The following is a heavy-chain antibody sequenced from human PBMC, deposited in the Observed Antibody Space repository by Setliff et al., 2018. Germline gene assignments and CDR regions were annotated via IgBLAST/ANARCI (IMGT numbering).Heavy chain of an antibody. Sequence: ASVKVSCKASGYTFTSYGISWVRQAPGQGLEWMGWINTNTGNPTYAQGFTGRFVSSLDTSVSTAYLQISSLKAEDTAVYYCARIGSSSWYSYYYMDVWGKGTTVTVSS. D-gene: IGHD6-13*01. CDR1: GYTFTSYG. V-gene: IGHV7-4-1*02. CDR3: ARIGSSSWYSYYYMDV. J-gene: IGHJ6*03. CDR2: INTNTGNP.